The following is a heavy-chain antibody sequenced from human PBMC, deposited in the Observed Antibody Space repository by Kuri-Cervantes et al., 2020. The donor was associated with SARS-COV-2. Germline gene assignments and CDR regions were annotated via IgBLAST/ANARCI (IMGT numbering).Heavy chain of an antibody. CDR1: GFSFSSYG. CDR3: ARVVGYSSSWYYFDY. J-gene: IGHJ4*02. D-gene: IGHD6-13*01. V-gene: IGHV3-53*01. CDR2: IYSGGST. Sequence: GGSLRLSCAASGFSFSSYGMSWVRQAPGKGLEWVSVIYSGGSTYYADSVKGRFTISRDNSKNTLYLQMNSLRAEDTAVYYCARVVGYSSSWYYFDYWGQGTLVTVSS.